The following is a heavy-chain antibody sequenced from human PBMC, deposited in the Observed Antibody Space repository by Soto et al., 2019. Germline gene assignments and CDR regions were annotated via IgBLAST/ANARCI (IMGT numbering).Heavy chain of an antibody. CDR1: GGSISSYY. Sequence: PSETLSLTCTVSGGSISSYYWSWIRQPPGKGLEWIGYIYYSGSTNYNPSLKSRVTISVDTSKNQFSLKLSSVTAADTAVYYCASSGGYSYGYFVSVYWGQGTLVTVSS. J-gene: IGHJ4*02. CDR2: IYYSGST. D-gene: IGHD5-18*01. V-gene: IGHV4-59*01. CDR3: ASSGGYSYGYFVSVY.